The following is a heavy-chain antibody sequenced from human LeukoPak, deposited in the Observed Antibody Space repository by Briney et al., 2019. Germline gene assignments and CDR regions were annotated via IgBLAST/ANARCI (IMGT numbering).Heavy chain of an antibody. CDR2: INHSGSTT. Sequence: SETLSLTCTVYGGSFSDYYWTWIRQPPGKGLEWIGEINHSGSTTNYNPSLKNRVTISVDMSKNQFSLRLISVTAADAAVYFCARRRWGYGSGSYDYWGQGTLVTVSS. V-gene: IGHV4-34*01. CDR1: GGSFSDYY. CDR3: ARRRWGYGSGSYDY. J-gene: IGHJ4*02. D-gene: IGHD3-10*01.